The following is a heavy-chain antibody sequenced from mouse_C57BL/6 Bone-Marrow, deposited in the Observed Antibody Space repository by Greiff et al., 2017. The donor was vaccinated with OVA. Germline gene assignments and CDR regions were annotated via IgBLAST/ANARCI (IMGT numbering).Heavy chain of an antibody. CDR3: ARPPYCDYDGDYFDY. V-gene: IGHV5-6*01. D-gene: IGHD2-4*01. Sequence: EVQVVESGGDLVKPGGSLKLSCAASGFTFSSYGMSWVRQTPDKRLEWVATISSGGSYTYYPDSVKGRFTISRDNAKNTLYLQMSSLKSEDTAMYYCARPPYCDYDGDYFDYWGQGTTLTVSS. J-gene: IGHJ2*01. CDR2: ISSGGSYT. CDR1: GFTFSSYG.